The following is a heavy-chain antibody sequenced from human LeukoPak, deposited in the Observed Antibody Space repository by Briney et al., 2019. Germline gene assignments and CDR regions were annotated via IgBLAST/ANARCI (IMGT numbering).Heavy chain of an antibody. D-gene: IGHD3-3*01. CDR3: ARVGSYYDFWSGYGDY. V-gene: IGHV3-66*01. Sequence: GGSLRLSCAASGFTFSNYAMSWVRQAPGKGLEWVSVIYSGGSTYYADSVKGRFTISRDNSKNTLYLQMNSLRAEDTAVYYCARVGSYYDFWSGYGDYWGQGTLVTVSS. CDR2: IYSGGST. CDR1: GFTFSNYA. J-gene: IGHJ4*02.